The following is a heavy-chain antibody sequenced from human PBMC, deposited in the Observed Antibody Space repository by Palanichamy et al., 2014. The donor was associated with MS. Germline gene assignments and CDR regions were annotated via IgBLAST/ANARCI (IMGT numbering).Heavy chain of an antibody. Sequence: QVQLQESGPGLVKPSGTLSLTCAVYGGSISSSNWWSWVRQSPGKGLQWIGEIYHSGTTKFNPALKSRVTISVDKSKNQFSLKLSSVTAADTAVYHCARESVGAELRPWVSDYYYFYGMDVWGQGTTVTVSS. V-gene: IGHV4-4*02. D-gene: IGHD1-26*01. CDR3: ARESVGAELRPWVSDYYYFYGMDV. CDR2: IYHSGTT. J-gene: IGHJ6*02. CDR1: GGSISSSNW.